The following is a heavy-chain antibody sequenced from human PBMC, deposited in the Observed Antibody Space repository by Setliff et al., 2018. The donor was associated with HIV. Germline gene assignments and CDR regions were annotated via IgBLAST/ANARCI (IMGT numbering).Heavy chain of an antibody. V-gene: IGHV1-2*06. CDR2: INPNNGGT. D-gene: IGHD3-10*01. CDR3: ARRIDNSGSLPAKNWFDT. Sequence: ASVKVSCKASGYTFTDYYIHWVRQAPGQGLEWMGRINPNNGGTNYAQKFQGRVTMTRDTSISTAYMELSRLRSDDTAVYYCARRIDNSGSLPAKNWFDTWGQGRLVTVSS. J-gene: IGHJ5*02. CDR1: GYTFTDYY.